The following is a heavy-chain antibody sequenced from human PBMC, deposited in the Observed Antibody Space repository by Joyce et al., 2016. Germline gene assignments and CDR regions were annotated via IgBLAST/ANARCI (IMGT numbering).Heavy chain of an antibody. J-gene: IGHJ6*02. CDR2: ADHNGST. Sequence: QVQIQQWGAGLLKPSETLSLTCAASGASLSGYYWSWIRQAPGKGLEWLGEADHNGSTHYNPSLKSRVTVSVDTSKNEFSLKLSSVSAADTAVYYCARGRFAGMDVWGQGTPVTVSS. CDR3: ARGRFAGMDV. V-gene: IGHV4-34*02. CDR1: GASLSGYY.